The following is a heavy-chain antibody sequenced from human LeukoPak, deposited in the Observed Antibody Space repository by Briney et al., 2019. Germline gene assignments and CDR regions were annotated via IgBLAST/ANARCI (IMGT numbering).Heavy chain of an antibody. D-gene: IGHD1-26*01. J-gene: IGHJ4*02. V-gene: IGHV3-30*18. CDR3: AKDGGSYPDY. Sequence: PGGSLRLSCAASGFTFSSYGMHWVRQAPGKGLEWVAVIPYDGSNKYYADSVKGRFTISRDNSKNTLYLQMNSLRAEDTAVYYCAKDGGSYPDYWGQGTLVTVSS. CDR2: IPYDGSNK. CDR1: GFTFSSYG.